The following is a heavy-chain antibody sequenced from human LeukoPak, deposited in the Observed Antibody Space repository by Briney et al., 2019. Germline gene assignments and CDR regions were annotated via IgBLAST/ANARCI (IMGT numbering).Heavy chain of an antibody. CDR2: IWYDGSNK. CDR3: ARVRTTVTTNYFDY. V-gene: IGHV3-33*01. CDR1: GFTFSSYG. J-gene: IGHJ4*02. D-gene: IGHD4-11*01. Sequence: GRSLRLSCAASGFTFSSYGMHWDRQAPGKGLEWVAVIWYDGSNKYYADSVKGRFTISRDNSKNTLYLQMNSLRAEDTAVYYCARVRTTVTTNYFDYWGQGTLVTVSS.